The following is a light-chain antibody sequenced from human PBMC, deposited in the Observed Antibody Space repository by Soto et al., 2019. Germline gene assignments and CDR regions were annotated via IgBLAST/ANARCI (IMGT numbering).Light chain of an antibody. CDR2: GIS. CDR1: QSVGSS. Sequence: EIVMTQSPATLSVSPGERATLSCRASQSVGSSLAWYQQKPGQAPRLLIYGISTRATGLPGRFSGSGFGTEFTLTISSLQSEDFAVYYCQQYHNWPAFGQGTKVDIK. V-gene: IGKV3-15*01. J-gene: IGKJ1*01. CDR3: QQYHNWPA.